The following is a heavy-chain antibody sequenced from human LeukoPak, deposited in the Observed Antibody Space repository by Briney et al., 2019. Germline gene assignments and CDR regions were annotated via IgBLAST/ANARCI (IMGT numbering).Heavy chain of an antibody. V-gene: IGHV3-7*01. D-gene: IGHD3-3*01. J-gene: IGHJ6*04. CDR2: INEHGSDK. Sequence: PGGSLRLSCAGSGFTFSDYWMTWVRQTPGKGLEWVANINEHGSDKYYVDSVKGRFTISRDNAENSLFLQMNSLRAGDTAVYYCVRESGIWSGRGIGRPLDVWGKGTTVTVSS. CDR3: VRESGIWSGRGIGRPLDV. CDR1: GFTFSDYW.